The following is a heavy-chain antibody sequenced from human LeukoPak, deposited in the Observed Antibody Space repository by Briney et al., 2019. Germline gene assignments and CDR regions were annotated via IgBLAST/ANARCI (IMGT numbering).Heavy chain of an antibody. V-gene: IGHV1-2*02. CDR3: ARDFGIFGTSGWTGQDY. J-gene: IGHJ4*02. CDR2: INPDSGGT. Sequence: ASMKVSCKAFGYTFTGYYIHWVRQAPGQGLEWMGWINPDSGGTNYAQKFLGRVTMTRDTSVSTAYMELSSLGSDDSAVYYCARDFGIFGTSGWTGQDYWGQGTLVTVSS. D-gene: IGHD2-2*01. CDR1: GYTFTGYY.